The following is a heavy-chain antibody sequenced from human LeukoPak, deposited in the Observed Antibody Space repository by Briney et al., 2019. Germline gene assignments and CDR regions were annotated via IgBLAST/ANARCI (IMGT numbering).Heavy chain of an antibody. Sequence: GGSLRLSCAASGFTLSSYSMNWVRQAPGKGLEWVSYISSSSDTKYYADSVKGRFTISRDNAKNSLYLQMNSLRAEDSAVYYCARDSSSCFDYWGQGTLVTVSS. V-gene: IGHV3-48*04. CDR3: ARDSSSCFDY. D-gene: IGHD6-13*01. J-gene: IGHJ4*02. CDR2: ISSSSDTK. CDR1: GFTLSSYS.